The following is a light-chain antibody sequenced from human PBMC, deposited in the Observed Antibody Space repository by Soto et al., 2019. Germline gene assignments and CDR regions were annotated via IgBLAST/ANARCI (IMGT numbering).Light chain of an antibody. CDR2: DNN. CDR1: SSNIGNNY. CDR3: GTWDSSLSALV. V-gene: IGLV1-51*01. J-gene: IGLJ1*01. Sequence: QSVLTQPPSVSAAPGQKVTISCSGSSSNIGNNYVPWYQQLPGTAPKLLIYDNNKRPSGIPDRFSGSKSGTSATLGITGLQTGDEADYYCGTWDSSLSALVFGTGTKVTVL.